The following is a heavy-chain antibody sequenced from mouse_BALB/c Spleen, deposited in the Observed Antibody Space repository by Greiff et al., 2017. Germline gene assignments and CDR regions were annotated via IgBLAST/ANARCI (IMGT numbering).Heavy chain of an antibody. CDR2: INSNGGST. CDR3: ARGGNPWFAY. J-gene: IGHJ3*01. CDR1: GFTFSSYG. Sequence: DVQLVESGGGLVQPGGSLKLSCAASGFTFSSYGMSWVRQTPDKRLELVATINSNGGSTYYPDSVKGRFTISRDNAKNTLYLQMSSMKSEDTAMYYCARGGNPWFAYWGQGTLVTVSA. V-gene: IGHV5-6-3*01. D-gene: IGHD2-1*01.